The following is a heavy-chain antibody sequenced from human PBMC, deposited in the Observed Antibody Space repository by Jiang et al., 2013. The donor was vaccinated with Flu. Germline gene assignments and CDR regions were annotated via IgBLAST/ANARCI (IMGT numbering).Heavy chain of an antibody. CDR3: AGRTGDGVGS. D-gene: IGHD7-27*01. CDR2: IYHSGST. V-gene: IGHV4-4*02. J-gene: IGHJ5*02. CDR1: GGSISSNNW. Sequence: GSGLVKPAGTLSLTCAVSGGSISSNNWWSWVRQPPEKGLEWIGDIYHSGSTNYNPSLKSRVTMSVDKSKNQFSLTLSSMTAADTAVYYCAGRTGDGVGSWGQGTLVTVSS.